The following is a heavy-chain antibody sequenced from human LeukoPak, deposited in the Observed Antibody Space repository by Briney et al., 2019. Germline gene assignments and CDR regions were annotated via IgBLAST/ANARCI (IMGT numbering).Heavy chain of an antibody. CDR3: AGAFPDSSRYIGPLDH. J-gene: IGHJ4*02. CDR2: IYYSGST. Sequence: PSETLSLTCAVSGGSISSYYWSWIRQPPGKGLEFIGHIYYSGSTNYNPSLKSRVTISVDTFKKQFPLNLSSVTAADTAVYYCAGAFPDSSRYIGPLDHWGQGTLVTVSS. V-gene: IGHV4-59*01. CDR1: GGSISSYY. D-gene: IGHD3-22*01.